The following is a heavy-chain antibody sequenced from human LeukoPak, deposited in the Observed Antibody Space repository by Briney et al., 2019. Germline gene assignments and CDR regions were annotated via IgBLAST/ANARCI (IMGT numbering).Heavy chain of an antibody. V-gene: IGHV4-61*08. CDR1: GGSISSGGYS. J-gene: IGHJ4*02. Sequence: PSQTLSLTCAVSGGSISSGGYSWSWIRQPPGKGLEWIGYIYYSGSTNYNPSLKSRVTISVDTSKNQFSLKLSSVTAADTAVYYCARKNSGLDYWGQGTLVTVSS. D-gene: IGHD6-19*01. CDR3: ARKNSGLDY. CDR2: IYYSGST.